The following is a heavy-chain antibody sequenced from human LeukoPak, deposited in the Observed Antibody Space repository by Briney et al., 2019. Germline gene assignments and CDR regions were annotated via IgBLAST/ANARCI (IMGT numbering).Heavy chain of an antibody. CDR3: ASRLCGGDCYSTFSY. J-gene: IGHJ4*02. Sequence: SETLSLTCAVYGGSFSGYYWSWIRQPPGKGLEWIGEINHSGSTNYNPSLKSRVTISVDTSKNQFSLKLSSVTAADTAVYYCASRLCGGDCYSTFSYWGQGTLVTVSS. CDR2: INHSGST. V-gene: IGHV4-34*01. CDR1: GGSFSGYY. D-gene: IGHD2-21*02.